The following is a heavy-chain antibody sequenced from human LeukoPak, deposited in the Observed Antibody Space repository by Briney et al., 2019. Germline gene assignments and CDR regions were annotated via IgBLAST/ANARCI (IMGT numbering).Heavy chain of an antibody. CDR1: GGSISNYY. Sequence: KASETLSLTCTVSGGSISNYYWSWIRQPPGKGLEWIGYIYYSGSTNYNPSLKSRVTISVDTSKNQFSLKLSSVTAADTAVYYCARRVVAAKVGDYGMDVWGQGTTVTVSS. CDR2: IYYSGST. J-gene: IGHJ6*02. V-gene: IGHV4-59*01. CDR3: ARRVVAAKVGDYGMDV. D-gene: IGHD2-15*01.